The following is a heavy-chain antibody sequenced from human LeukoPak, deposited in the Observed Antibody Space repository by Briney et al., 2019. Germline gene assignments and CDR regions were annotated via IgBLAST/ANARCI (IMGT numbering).Heavy chain of an antibody. CDR1: GFTVCSNY. D-gene: IGHD4-17*01. V-gene: IGHV3-53*01. Sequence: PGGSLRLSCAASGFTVCSNYMSWVRQAPGKGLEWVSVIYSGGNTYYADSVKGRFTISRDNSKNTLYLQMNSLRAEDTAVYYCARGDYGDYSGGYYFDYWGQGTLVTVSS. CDR3: ARGDYGDYSGGYYFDY. CDR2: IYSGGNT. J-gene: IGHJ4*02.